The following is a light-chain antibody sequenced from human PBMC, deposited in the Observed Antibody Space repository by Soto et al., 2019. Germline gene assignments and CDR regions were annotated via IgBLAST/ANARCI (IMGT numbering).Light chain of an antibody. CDR3: QQRSLLFT. CDR1: QSVGSS. CDR2: DSS. J-gene: IGKJ4*01. Sequence: EIVLTQSPATLSLSPGERATLSCRTSQSVGSSLAWYQQKPGQPPRLLIYDSSNRATGIPGRCSGSGSGTDFTLTISSLEPADFAVYYCQQRSLLFTFGGGTKVDIK. V-gene: IGKV3-11*01.